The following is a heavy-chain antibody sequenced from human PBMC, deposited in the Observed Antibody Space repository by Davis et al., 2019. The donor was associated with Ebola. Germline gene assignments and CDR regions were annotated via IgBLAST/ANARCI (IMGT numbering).Heavy chain of an antibody. CDR1: GFIFSGYW. CDR3: ARDRAEGSGTRGILDY. J-gene: IGHJ4*02. D-gene: IGHD3-10*01. Sequence: GESLKISCAASGFIFSGYWMSWVRQTPERGLELVANIKEDESVKNYLESVKGRFTISRDNAENLVYLQMNSLRAEDTAMYYCARDRAEGSGTRGILDYWGQGTLVTVSS. CDR2: IKEDESVK. V-gene: IGHV3-7*01.